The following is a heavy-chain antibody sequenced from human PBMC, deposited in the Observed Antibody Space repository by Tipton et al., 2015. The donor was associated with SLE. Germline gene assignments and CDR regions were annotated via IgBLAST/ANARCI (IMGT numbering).Heavy chain of an antibody. Sequence: TLSLTCAVYGGSFSGYYWSWIRQPPGKGVEWIGEINHSGSTNYNPSLKSRVTISVDTSKNQFSLKLSPVTAADTAVYYCARRLVGAVVDAFDMWGQGSMVIVSS. V-gene: IGHV4-34*01. CDR1: GGSFSGYY. CDR3: ARRLVGAVVDAFDM. CDR2: INHSGST. J-gene: IGHJ3*02. D-gene: IGHD1-26*01.